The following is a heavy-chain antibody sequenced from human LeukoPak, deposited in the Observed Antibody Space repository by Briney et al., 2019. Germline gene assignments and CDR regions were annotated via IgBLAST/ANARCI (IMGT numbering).Heavy chain of an antibody. J-gene: IGHJ6*02. V-gene: IGHV3-30*03. CDR3: ARASSGYESYYYYYGMDV. CDR2: ISYDGSNK. D-gene: IGHD5-12*01. CDR1: GFTFSSYV. Sequence: GGSLRLSCAATGFTFSSYVMHWVRQARGKGVEGVAVISYDGSNKYYADSVKGRFTISRDNSKNTLYLQMNSLRAEDTAVYYCARASSGYESYYYYYGMDVWGQGTTVTVSS.